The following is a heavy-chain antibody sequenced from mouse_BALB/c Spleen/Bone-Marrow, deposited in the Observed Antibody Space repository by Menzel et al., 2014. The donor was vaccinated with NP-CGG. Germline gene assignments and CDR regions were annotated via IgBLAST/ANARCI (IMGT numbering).Heavy chain of an antibody. CDR2: IYPGDGDT. Sequence: VQLQQSGPELVKPGASVRISCKASGYAFSNSWMNWVKQRPGQGLEWIGRIYPGDGDTYYNGKFKGKATLTADKSSSTADMQLSSLTSVDSAVYFCARSDGYRALDYWGQGTSVTVSS. D-gene: IGHD2-3*01. V-gene: IGHV1-82*01. CDR3: ARSDGYRALDY. J-gene: IGHJ4*01. CDR1: GYAFSNSW.